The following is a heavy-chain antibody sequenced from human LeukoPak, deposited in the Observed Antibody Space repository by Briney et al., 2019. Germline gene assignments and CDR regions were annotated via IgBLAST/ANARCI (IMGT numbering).Heavy chain of an antibody. J-gene: IGHJ4*02. CDR3: ARDLGYYDRLDQFDC. CDR2: FYPEDGET. V-gene: IGHV1-24*01. CDR1: GYTLTELS. Sequence: PLASVKVSCKVSGYTLTELSMHWVRQAPGKGLEWMGCFYPEDGETIYAQKFQGRVTMTEDTSTDTAYMELSRLRSDDTAVYYCARDLGYYDRLDQFDCWGQGTLVTVFS. D-gene: IGHD3-22*01.